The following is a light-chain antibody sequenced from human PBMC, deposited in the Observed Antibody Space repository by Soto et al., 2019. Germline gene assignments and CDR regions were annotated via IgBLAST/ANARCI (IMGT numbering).Light chain of an antibody. Sequence: QSVLTQPASVSGSPGQSITISCTGTSSTVGGFNVVSWYQQHPGKAPKVIIYEGIKRPSGVSNRFSGSNSGSTASLTISGLQDEEEADYYCCSYVGATTYVFGTGTKVTV. CDR3: CSYVGATTYV. J-gene: IGLJ1*01. CDR1: SSTVGGFNV. V-gene: IGLV2-23*01. CDR2: EGI.